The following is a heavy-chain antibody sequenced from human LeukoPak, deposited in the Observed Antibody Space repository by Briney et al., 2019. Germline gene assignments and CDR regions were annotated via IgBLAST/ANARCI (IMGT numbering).Heavy chain of an antibody. CDR2: ISSSSSTI. J-gene: IGHJ4*02. V-gene: IGHV3-48*01. CDR3: AREEYYYDSSGYYSPYYFDY. Sequence: PGGSLRLSCAASGFTFSSYSMNWVRQAPGKGLEWVSYISSSSSTIYYADSAKGRFTISRDNAKNSLYLQMNSLRVEDTAVYDCAREEYYYDSSGYYSPYYFDYWGQGTLVTVSS. D-gene: IGHD3-22*01. CDR1: GFTFSSYS.